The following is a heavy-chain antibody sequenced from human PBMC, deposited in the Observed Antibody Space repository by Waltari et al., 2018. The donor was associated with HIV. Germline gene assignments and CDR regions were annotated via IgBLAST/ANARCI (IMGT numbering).Heavy chain of an antibody. CDR3: AREGIAAAGIEYFDY. V-gene: IGHV3-21*01. D-gene: IGHD6-13*01. CDR1: GFTFSRYS. Sequence: EVQLVESGGGLVKPGGSLRLSCAASGFTFSRYSMNWVRPAPGKGLEWVSSISSSSSYIYYADSVKGRFTISRDNAKNSLYLQMNSLRAEDTAVYYCAREGIAAAGIEYFDYWGQGTLVTVSS. J-gene: IGHJ4*02. CDR2: ISSSSSYI.